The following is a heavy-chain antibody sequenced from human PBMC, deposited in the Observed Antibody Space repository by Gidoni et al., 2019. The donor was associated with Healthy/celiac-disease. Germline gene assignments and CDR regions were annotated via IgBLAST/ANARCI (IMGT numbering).Heavy chain of an antibody. J-gene: IGHJ4*02. V-gene: IGHV3-23*01. CDR2: ISGSGGST. CDR1: GFTFSSYA. CDR3: GGDTAMGYYFDY. Sequence: EVQLLESGGGLVPPGASLSLSCSSSGFTFSSYAVGRVRQVPGKGVEWVSAISGSGGSTYYADSVKGRFTISRDNSKNTLYLQMNSLRAEDTAVYYCGGDTAMGYYFDYWGQGTLVTVSS. D-gene: IGHD5-18*01.